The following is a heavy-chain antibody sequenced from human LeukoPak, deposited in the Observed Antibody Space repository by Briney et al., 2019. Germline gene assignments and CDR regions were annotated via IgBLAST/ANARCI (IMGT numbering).Heavy chain of an antibody. CDR2: IYWDDDK. D-gene: IGHD3-3*01. CDR1: GFSLSTSGVG. CDR3: AHVYVIGKTYYDFWSGYYFDY. Sequence: SGPTLVKPTQTLTLTCTFSGFSLSTSGVGVGWIRQPPGKALEWLALIYWDDDKRYSLSLKSRLTITKDTSKNQVVLTMTNMDPVDTATYYCAHVYVIGKTYYDFWSGYYFDYWGQGTLVTVSS. V-gene: IGHV2-5*02. J-gene: IGHJ4*02.